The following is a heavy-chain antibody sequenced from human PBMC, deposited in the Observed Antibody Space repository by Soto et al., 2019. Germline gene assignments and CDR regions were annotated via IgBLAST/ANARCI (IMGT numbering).Heavy chain of an antibody. Sequence: GGSLRLSCAASGFTFSSYAMSWVRQAPGKGLEWVSAISGSGGSTYYADSVKGRFTISRDNAKNSLYLQMNSLSTEDTAFYYCARSAEIVPPAYWGQGTLVTVSS. V-gene: IGHV3-23*01. CDR1: GFTFSSYA. J-gene: IGHJ4*02. CDR3: ARSAEIVPPAY. D-gene: IGHD5-12*01. CDR2: ISGSGGST.